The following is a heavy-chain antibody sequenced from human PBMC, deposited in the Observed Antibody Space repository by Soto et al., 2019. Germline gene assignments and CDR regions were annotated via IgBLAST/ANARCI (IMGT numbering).Heavy chain of an antibody. J-gene: IGHJ6*03. CDR2: IGTAGDT. Sequence: GGSLRLSCAASGFTFSSYDMHWVRQATGKGLEWVSAIGTAGDTYYPGSVKGRFTISRENAKNSLYLQMNSLRAGDTAVYYCARGAPRLELNYYYYRDVWGKGTTVTVSS. CDR3: ARGAPRLELNYYYYRDV. V-gene: IGHV3-13*01. D-gene: IGHD1-7*01. CDR1: GFTFSSYD.